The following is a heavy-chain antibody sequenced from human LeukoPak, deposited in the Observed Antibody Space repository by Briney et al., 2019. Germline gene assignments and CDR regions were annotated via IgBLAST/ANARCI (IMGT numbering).Heavy chain of an antibody. J-gene: IGHJ4*02. CDR3: ARAAMDLLWFGVTHRTILDC. D-gene: IGHD3-10*01. CDR2: INQSGST. V-gene: IGHV4-34*01. Sequence: PSETLSLTCGVYNGSFSGYYWSWIRQTPGKGLEWIGEINQSGSTKYNPSLKSRVTISVDTSKNQFSLKLISVTAADTAVYYCARAAMDLLWFGVTHRTILDCWGQGTLVTVSS. CDR1: NGSFSGYY.